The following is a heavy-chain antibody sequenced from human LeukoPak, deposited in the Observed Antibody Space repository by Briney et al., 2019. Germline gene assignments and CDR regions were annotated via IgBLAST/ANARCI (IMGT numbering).Heavy chain of an antibody. V-gene: IGHV1-69*04. CDR2: IIPILGIA. Sequence: SVKVSCKASGYTFTSYYMHWVRQAPGQGLEWMGRIIPILGIANYAQKFQGRVTITADKSTSTAYMELSSLRSEDTAVYYCAREMSNYYDSSGYRCDYWGQGTLVTVSS. J-gene: IGHJ4*02. D-gene: IGHD3-22*01. CDR3: AREMSNYYDSSGYRCDY. CDR1: GYTFTSYY.